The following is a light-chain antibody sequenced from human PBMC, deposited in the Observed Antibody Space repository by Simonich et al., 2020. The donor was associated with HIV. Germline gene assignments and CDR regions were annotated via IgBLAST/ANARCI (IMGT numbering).Light chain of an antibody. CDR1: QSVSSN. V-gene: IGKV3-15*01. J-gene: IGKJ4*01. CDR3: QQYNNRPLT. CDR2: DAS. Sequence: EKVMTQSPATLSVSPGERATLSCRASQSVSSNLAWDQQKPCQAPRLLIFDASTRATGVPAKFSGSGSGTEFTLTISSIQSEDFAVYYCQQYNNRPLTFGGGTKVEIK.